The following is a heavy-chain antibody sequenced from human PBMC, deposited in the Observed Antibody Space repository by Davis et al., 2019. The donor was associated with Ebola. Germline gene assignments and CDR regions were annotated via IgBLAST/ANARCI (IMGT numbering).Heavy chain of an antibody. Sequence: MPSETLSLTCTVSGGSISSSSYYWGWIRQSPGKGLEWIGSIYYSGSTYYNPSLKSRVTISVDTSKNQFSLKLSSVTAADTAVYYCARTGTLDWFDPWGQGTLVTVSS. CDR1: GGSISSSSYY. V-gene: IGHV4-39*01. J-gene: IGHJ5*02. CDR2: IYYSGST. CDR3: ARTGTLDWFDP. D-gene: IGHD1-7*01.